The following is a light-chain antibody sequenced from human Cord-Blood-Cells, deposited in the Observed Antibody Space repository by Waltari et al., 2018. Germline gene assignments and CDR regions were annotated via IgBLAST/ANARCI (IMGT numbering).Light chain of an antibody. Sequence: DIQMTQSPSTLSASVGDRVTIPFRASQSISSWLAWYQQKPGKAPKLLIYKASSLESGVPSRFSGSGAGTEFTLTISSLQPDDSATYDCQQYNSYSYTFGQGTKLEIK. V-gene: IGKV1-5*03. CDR2: KAS. J-gene: IGKJ2*01. CDR3: QQYNSYSYT. CDR1: QSISSW.